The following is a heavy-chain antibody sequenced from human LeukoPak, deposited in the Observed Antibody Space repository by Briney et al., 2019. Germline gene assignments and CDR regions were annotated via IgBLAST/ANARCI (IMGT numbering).Heavy chain of an antibody. J-gene: IGHJ4*02. CDR2: IYYSGST. CDR1: GGSFSGYY. D-gene: IGHD3-10*01. Sequence: SETLSLTCAVYGGSFSGYYWSWIRQPPGKGLEWIGYIYYSGSTNYNPSLKSRVTISVDTSKNQFSLKLSSVTAADTAVYYCARVPYGSGSYYNEYYFDYWGQGTLVTVSS. V-gene: IGHV4-59*01. CDR3: ARVPYGSGSYYNEYYFDY.